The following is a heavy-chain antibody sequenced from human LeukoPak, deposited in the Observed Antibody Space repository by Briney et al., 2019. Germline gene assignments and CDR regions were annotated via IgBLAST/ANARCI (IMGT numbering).Heavy chain of an antibody. CDR2: ISRTGDTT. D-gene: IGHD4-23*01. CDR1: GFTFSDYS. CDR3: ARVLGAVDPFDL. V-gene: IGHV3-23*01. Sequence: GGSLRLSCAASGFTFSDYSMGWVRQAPGKALEWVSSISRTGDTTYYTHSVKGSFTISRDNSKNTLYLQMNGLTAEGTAVYYCARVLGAVDPFDLWGRGTLVTISS. J-gene: IGHJ4*02.